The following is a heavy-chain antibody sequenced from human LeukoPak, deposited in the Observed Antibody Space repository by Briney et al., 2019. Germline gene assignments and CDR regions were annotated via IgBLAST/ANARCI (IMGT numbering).Heavy chain of an antibody. CDR3: ASSGSGYNDY. CDR2: IGSSSSYI. V-gene: IGHV3-21*01. CDR1: GFTFNRCW. D-gene: IGHD3-3*01. J-gene: IGHJ4*02. Sequence: GGSLRLSCVVSGFTFNRCWMNWVRQAPGKGLEWVSSIGSSSSYIYYADSVKGRFTISRDNAKNSLYLQMNSLRIEDTAVYYCASSGSGYNDYWGQGTLVTVSS.